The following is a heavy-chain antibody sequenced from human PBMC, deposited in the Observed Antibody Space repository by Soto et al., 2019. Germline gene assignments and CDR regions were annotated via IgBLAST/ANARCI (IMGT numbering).Heavy chain of an antibody. CDR3: AREGRSLNYYGSGSVTQLDAFDI. Sequence: QVQLQESGPGLVKPSQTLSLTCTVSGGSISSGDYYWSWIRQPPGKGLEWIGYIYYSGSTYYNPSLKSRVTISVDTSKNQFSLKLSSVTAADTAVYYCAREGRSLNYYGSGSVTQLDAFDIWGQGTMVTVSS. V-gene: IGHV4-30-4*01. J-gene: IGHJ3*02. CDR2: IYYSGST. D-gene: IGHD3-10*01. CDR1: GGSISSGDYY.